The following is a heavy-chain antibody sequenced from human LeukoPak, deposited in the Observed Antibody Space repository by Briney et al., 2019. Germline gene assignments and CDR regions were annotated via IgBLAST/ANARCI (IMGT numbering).Heavy chain of an antibody. D-gene: IGHD5-24*01. Sequence: GGSLRLSCAASGFTFDDYGMSWVRQAPGKGLEWVAFIRYDGSNKYYADSVKGRFTISRDNFKNTLFLQMNSLRAEDTAVYYCARVEMATISLDYWGQGTLVTVSS. CDR3: ARVEMATISLDY. J-gene: IGHJ4*02. V-gene: IGHV3-30*02. CDR1: GFTFDDYG. CDR2: IRYDGSNK.